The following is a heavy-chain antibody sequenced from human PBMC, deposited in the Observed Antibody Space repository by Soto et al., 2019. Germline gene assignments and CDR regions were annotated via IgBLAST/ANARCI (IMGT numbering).Heavy chain of an antibody. CDR1: GFTFSSYA. J-gene: IGHJ6*02. CDR2: ISYDGSNK. V-gene: IGHV3-30-3*01. D-gene: IGHD5-18*01. Sequence: GGSLRLSCAASGFTFSSYAMHWVRQAPGKGLEWVAVISYDGSNKYYADSVKGRFTISRDNSKNTLYLQMNSLRAEDTAVYYCARDRRFGYSYGSPYYYYGMDVWGQGTTVTVSS. CDR3: ARDRRFGYSYGSPYYYYGMDV.